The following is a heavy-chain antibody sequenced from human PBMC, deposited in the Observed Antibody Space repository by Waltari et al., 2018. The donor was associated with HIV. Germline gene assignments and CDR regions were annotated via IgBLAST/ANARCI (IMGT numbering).Heavy chain of an antibody. Sequence: QEQLAESGGGLVKPGGSLRLSCGVAGSNFSDCSMAWIRRAAGVALELLSSLPPTRISLNDAPAVTLRSTSSRYNARQSLFLQMDSLTAVDSGIYYCVRSSRDPTGHYPNLDIFDVWGRGSLVTVSS. CDR3: VRSSRDPTGHYPNLDIFDV. J-gene: IGHJ2*01. CDR2: LPPTRISL. V-gene: IGHV3-11*04. CDR1: GSNFSDCS. D-gene: IGHD3-9*01.